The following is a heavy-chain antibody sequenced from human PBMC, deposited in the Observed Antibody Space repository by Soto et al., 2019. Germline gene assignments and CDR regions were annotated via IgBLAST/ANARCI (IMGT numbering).Heavy chain of an antibody. D-gene: IGHD3-16*02. Sequence: PSETLSLTCGVSGGSVSSSNWWSWVRQAPGKGLEWIGEIFHSGSTNYNPSLKSRVTMSLDKTKNQISLKLGPVTAADTAVYYCARPLLLGGVSVRAFTIWGQGTMVTVSS. J-gene: IGHJ3*02. CDR3: ARPLLLGGVSVRAFTI. CDR2: IFHSGST. V-gene: IGHV4-4*02. CDR1: GGSVSSSNW.